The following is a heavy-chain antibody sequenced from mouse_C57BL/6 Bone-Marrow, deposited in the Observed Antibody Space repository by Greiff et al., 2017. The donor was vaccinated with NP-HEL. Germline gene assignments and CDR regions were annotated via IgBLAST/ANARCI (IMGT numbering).Heavy chain of an antibody. CDR1: GFTFSSYA. J-gene: IGHJ2*01. CDR2: LSDGGSYT. Sequence: EVQRVESGGGLVKPGGSLKLSCAASGFTFSSYAMSWVRQTPEKRLEWVATLSDGGSYTYYPDNVKGRFTISRDNAKNNLYLQMSHLKSEDTAMYYCARDRIPFYYYGKEYYFDYWGQGTTLTVSS. CDR3: ARDRIPFYYYGKEYYFDY. D-gene: IGHD1-1*01. V-gene: IGHV5-4*01.